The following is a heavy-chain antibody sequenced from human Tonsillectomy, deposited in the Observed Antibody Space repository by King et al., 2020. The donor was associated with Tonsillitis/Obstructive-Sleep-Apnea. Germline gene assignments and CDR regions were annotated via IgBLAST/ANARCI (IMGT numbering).Heavy chain of an antibody. Sequence: VQLVESGAEVKKPGASVKVSCKASGYTFSSYGIIWVRQAPGQGLEWMGWISVYKDNTNYAQKFQGRVTMTTDTSTSTAYMELRSLRSDDTALYYCARGPRYCSSTSCYKDYYYYMDVWGKGTTVTVSS. CDR2: ISVYKDNT. D-gene: IGHD2-2*02. CDR1: GYTFSSYG. V-gene: IGHV1-18*01. J-gene: IGHJ6*03. CDR3: ARGPRYCSSTSCYKDYYYYMDV.